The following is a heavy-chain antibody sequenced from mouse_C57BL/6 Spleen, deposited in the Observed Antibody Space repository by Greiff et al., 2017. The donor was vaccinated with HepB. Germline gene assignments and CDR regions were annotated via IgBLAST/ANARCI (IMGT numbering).Heavy chain of an antibody. CDR1: GYTFTSYW. CDR2: IYPGSGST. J-gene: IGHJ2*01. Sequence: QVQLKQPGAELVKPGASVKMSCKASGYTFTSYWITWVKQRPGQGLEWIGDIYPGSGSTNFNEKFKSKATLTVDTSSSTAYMQLSSLTSEDSAVYYCARRIYYDYDDYFDYWGQGTTLTVSS. CDR3: ARRIYYDYDDYFDY. D-gene: IGHD2-4*01. V-gene: IGHV1-55*01.